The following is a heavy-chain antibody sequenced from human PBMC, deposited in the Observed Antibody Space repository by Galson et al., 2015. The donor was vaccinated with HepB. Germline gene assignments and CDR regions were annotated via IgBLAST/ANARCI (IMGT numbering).Heavy chain of an antibody. CDR3: AKLLWFGKLLYYFDY. Sequence: SETLSLTCTVSGGSISSSSYYWGWIRQPPGKGLEWIGSIYYSGSTYYNPSLKSRVTISVDTSKNQFSLKLSSVTAADTAVYYCAKLLWFGKLLYYFDYWGQGTLVTVSS. D-gene: IGHD3-10*01. CDR1: GGSISSSSYY. J-gene: IGHJ4*02. CDR2: IYYSGST. V-gene: IGHV4-39*07.